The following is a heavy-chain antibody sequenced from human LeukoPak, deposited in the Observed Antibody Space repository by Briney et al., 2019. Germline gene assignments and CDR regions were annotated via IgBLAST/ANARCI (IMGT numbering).Heavy chain of an antibody. CDR3: ARRGFSRGYFDY. Sequence: SETLSLTCAVYGGSFSGYYWSWIRQPSGKGLEWIGEINHSGSTNYNPSLKSRVTISVDTSKNQFSLKLSSVAAADTAVYYCARRGFSRGYFDYWGQGTLVTVSS. D-gene: IGHD3-10*01. CDR1: GGSFSGYY. V-gene: IGHV4-34*01. CDR2: INHSGST. J-gene: IGHJ4*02.